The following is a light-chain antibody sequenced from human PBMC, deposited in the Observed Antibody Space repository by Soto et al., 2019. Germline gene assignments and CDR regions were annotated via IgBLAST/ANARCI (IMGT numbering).Light chain of an antibody. CDR3: FSYAGSGTSHVV. CDR2: EVD. CDR1: SSDVGNYNL. Sequence: QSALTQPASVSGSPGQSITISCTGTSSDVGNYNLVSWYQQHPGKAPKLMIYEVDKRPSGVSHRFSASKSANTASLTISGLQAEDAADYYCFSYAGSGTSHVVFGGGPKLTVI. V-gene: IGLV2-23*02. J-gene: IGLJ2*01.